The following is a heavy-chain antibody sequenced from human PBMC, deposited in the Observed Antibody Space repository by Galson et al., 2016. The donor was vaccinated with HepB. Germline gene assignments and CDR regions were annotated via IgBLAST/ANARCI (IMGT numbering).Heavy chain of an antibody. CDR2: ISWDGAST. CDR3: AKDIVTGTYFGVGVYPYFYGMDV. V-gene: IGHV3-43*01. J-gene: IGHJ6*02. CDR1: GFTFDDST. D-gene: IGHD1-26*01. Sequence: SLRLSCAASGFTFDDSTMHWVRQGPGKGLEWVSVISWDGASTHYADAVKGRFTVSRDNSRNSLYLQMNSPRIEDTALYYCAKDIVTGTYFGVGVYPYFYGMDVWGQGTTVTVSS.